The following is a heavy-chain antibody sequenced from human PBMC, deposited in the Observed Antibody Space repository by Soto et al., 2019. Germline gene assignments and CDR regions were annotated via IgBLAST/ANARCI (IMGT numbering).Heavy chain of an antibody. CDR1: GGTFSSYT. Sequence: QVQLVQSGAEVKKPGSSVKVSCKASGGTFSSYTITWVRQAPGQGLEWMGGIIPIFGTANHAQKFQGRVTITADESTSTGYMELSSLRSEDTAVYYCAREGGSGNYRYDAMDVWGQGTTVTVSS. CDR3: AREGGSGNYRYDAMDV. V-gene: IGHV1-69*12. J-gene: IGHJ6*02. CDR2: IIPIFGTA. D-gene: IGHD3-10*01.